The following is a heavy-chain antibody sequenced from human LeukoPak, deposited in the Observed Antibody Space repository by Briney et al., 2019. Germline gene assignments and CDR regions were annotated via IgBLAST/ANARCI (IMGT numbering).Heavy chain of an antibody. D-gene: IGHD3-10*01. CDR2: INAGNGNT. J-gene: IGHJ6*02. V-gene: IGHV1-3*01. Sequence: ASVKVSCKASGYTFTSYAMHWVRQAPGQRLEWIGWINAGNGNTKYSQKFQGRVTITRDTSASTAYMELSSLRSEDTAVYYCARDDLPRPEIGLWFGELNYYGMDVWGQGTTVTVSS. CDR3: ARDDLPRPEIGLWFGELNYYGMDV. CDR1: GYTFTSYA.